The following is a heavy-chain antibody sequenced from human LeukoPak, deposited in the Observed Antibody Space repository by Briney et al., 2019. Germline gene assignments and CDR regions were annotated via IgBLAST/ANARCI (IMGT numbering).Heavy chain of an antibody. V-gene: IGHV3-7*03. D-gene: IGHD1-26*01. CDR3: AARSSGNPYF. CDR1: GLTLSNYW. J-gene: IGHJ4*02. CDR2: IRQDGSEK. Sequence: GGSLRLSCTASGLTLSNYWMIWVRQAPGKGLQWVAKIRQDGSEKYYVDSVKGRFTISRDNAENSLYLQMNSLRVEDTAVYYCAARSSGNPYFWGQGTLVTVSS.